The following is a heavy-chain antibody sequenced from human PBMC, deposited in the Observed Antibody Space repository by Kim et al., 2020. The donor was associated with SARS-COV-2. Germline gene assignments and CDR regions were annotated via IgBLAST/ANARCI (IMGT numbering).Heavy chain of an antibody. CDR2: ISYDGSNK. V-gene: IGHV3-30*04. Sequence: GGSLRLSCAASGFTFSSSAMHWVRQAPGKGLEWVAVISYDGSNKYYVYSVKGRFTFSRDNSKNTLYLQMNSLRAEDTAVYYCARDPKYYDFWSGYLSSHNCYYYYGMDVWGRGTTVTVSS. D-gene: IGHD3-3*01. CDR3: ARDPKYYDFWSGYLSSHNCYYYYGMDV. CDR1: GFTFSSSA. J-gene: IGHJ6*02.